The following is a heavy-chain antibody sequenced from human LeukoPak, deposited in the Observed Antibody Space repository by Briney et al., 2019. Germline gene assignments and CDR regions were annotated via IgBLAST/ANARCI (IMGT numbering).Heavy chain of an antibody. Sequence: GGSLRLSCAASGFTFSRFWTSWPRQAPGKGLEWVANIKQDGSEKYYVDSVKGRFTISRDNAKNSLYLQMNSLRAEDTAVYYCARDHPTNGYDMLTGYYSDYYYYMFVWGKGTTVTVSS. CDR1: GFTFSRFW. V-gene: IGHV3-7*01. CDR3: ARDHPTNGYDMLTGYYSDYYYYMFV. CDR2: IKQDGSEK. D-gene: IGHD3-9*01. J-gene: IGHJ6*03.